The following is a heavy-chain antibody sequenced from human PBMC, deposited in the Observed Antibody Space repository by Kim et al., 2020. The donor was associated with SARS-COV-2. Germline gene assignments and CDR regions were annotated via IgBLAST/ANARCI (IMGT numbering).Heavy chain of an antibody. J-gene: IGHJ4*02. CDR1: GFTFNDYW. CDR2: ITDGGSTT. Sequence: GGSLRLSCAXSGFTFNDYWMTWIRQAPGKGLEWTSYITDGGSTTYYADSVKGRFTISRDNAKNSLFLQMDSLTAEDTAVYYCVRALLYGGSAKRHFDYWGQGTLVTVSS. CDR3: VRALLYGGSAKRHFDY. V-gene: IGHV3-11*04. D-gene: IGHD4-17*01.